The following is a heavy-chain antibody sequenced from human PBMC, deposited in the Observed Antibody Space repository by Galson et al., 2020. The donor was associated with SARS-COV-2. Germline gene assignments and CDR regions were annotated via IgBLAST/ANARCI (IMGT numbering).Heavy chain of an antibody. J-gene: IGHJ2*01. CDR1: GYSVSTTNY. CDR2: VYPSGTT. D-gene: IGHD3-22*01. CDR3: ARPSSSGYYSVWYFDL. Sequence: SETLSLTCTVSGYSVSTTNYWGWVRQPPGRGLEWIGSVYPSGTTYYNPSLKSRVTISIDKSKNQFSLKLSSVTAADTAVYYCARPSSSGYYSVWYFDLWGRGTLVTVSS. V-gene: IGHV4-38-2*02.